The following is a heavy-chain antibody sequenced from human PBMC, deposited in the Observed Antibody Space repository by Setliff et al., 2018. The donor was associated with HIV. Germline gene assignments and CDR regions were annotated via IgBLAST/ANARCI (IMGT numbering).Heavy chain of an antibody. CDR2: INTDERYT. D-gene: IGHD2-15*01. CDR1: GFAFSTYW. CDR3: ARGRRDCSSGSCYGPYYMDV. J-gene: IGHJ6*03. Sequence: QPGGSLRLSCAASGFAFSTYWMHWVRQAPGKGLVWVSRINTDERYTLYADSVKGRFTISRDNAKSTLYLQMNSLRAEDTATYYCARGRRDCSSGSCYGPYYMDVWGKGTTVTVSS. V-gene: IGHV3-74*01.